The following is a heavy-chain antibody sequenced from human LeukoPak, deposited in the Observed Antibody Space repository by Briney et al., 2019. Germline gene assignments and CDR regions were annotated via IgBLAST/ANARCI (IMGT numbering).Heavy chain of an antibody. Sequence: HPGGSLRLSCAASGFTFSSDWMHWVRHAPGKGLVWVSRINSDGSSTIYAHSAKGRFTISRDNAKNTLYPQMNCLRPEHTAVYYCARMRGSSGWGYYYYYMDVWGKGTTVTVSS. V-gene: IGHV3-74*01. J-gene: IGHJ6*03. CDR1: GFTFSSDW. D-gene: IGHD6-19*01. CDR2: INSDGSST. CDR3: ARMRGSSGWGYYYYYMDV.